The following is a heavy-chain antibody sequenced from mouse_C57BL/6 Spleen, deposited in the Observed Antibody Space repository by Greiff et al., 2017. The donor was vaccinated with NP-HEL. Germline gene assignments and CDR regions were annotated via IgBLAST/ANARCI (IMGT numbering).Heavy chain of an antibody. CDR3: ANRQLRLDYFDY. CDR1: GYAFSSSW. Sequence: QVQLQQSGPELVKPGASVKISCKASGYAFSSSWMNWVKQRPGKGLEWIGRIYPGDGDTNYNGKFKGKATLTADKSSSTAYMQLSSLTYEDSAVYFGANRQLRLDYFDYWGQGTTLTVSS. CDR2: IYPGDGDT. J-gene: IGHJ2*01. V-gene: IGHV1-82*01. D-gene: IGHD3-2*02.